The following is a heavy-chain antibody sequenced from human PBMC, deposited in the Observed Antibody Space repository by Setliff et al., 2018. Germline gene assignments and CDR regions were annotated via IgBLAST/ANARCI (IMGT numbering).Heavy chain of an antibody. CDR3: ARQEDDSSGYYSTD. V-gene: IGHV4-39*01. D-gene: IGHD3-22*01. CDR2: T. Sequence: SETLSLTCTVSGGSISSSSYYWGWIRQPPGKGLEWIGSTYYNPSLKSRVTISVDTSKNQFSLKLSSVTAADTAVYYCARQEDDSSGYYSTDWGQGTLVTVSS. CDR1: GGSISSSSYY. J-gene: IGHJ4*02.